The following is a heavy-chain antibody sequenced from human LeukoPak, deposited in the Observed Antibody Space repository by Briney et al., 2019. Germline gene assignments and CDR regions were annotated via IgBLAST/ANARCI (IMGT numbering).Heavy chain of an antibody. J-gene: IGHJ6*02. CDR3: AKDMAYCGGDCYPHYYYYGMDV. Sequence: GGSLRLSCAASGFTFDDYAMHWVRQAPGKGLEGVSLISGDGGSTYYADSVKGRFTISRDNSKTSLYLQLNSLRTEDTALYYCAKDMAYCGGDCYPHYYYYGMDVWGQGTTVTVSS. D-gene: IGHD2-21*02. CDR2: ISGDGGST. CDR1: GFTFDDYA. V-gene: IGHV3-43*02.